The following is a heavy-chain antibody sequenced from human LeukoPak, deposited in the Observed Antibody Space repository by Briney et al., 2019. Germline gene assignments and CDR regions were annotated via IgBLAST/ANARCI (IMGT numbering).Heavy chain of an antibody. Sequence: GGSLRLSCAASGFTFSSYAMSWVRQAPGKGLEWVSAISGSGGSTYYADSVKGRFTISRDNSKNTPYLQMNSLRAEDTAVYYCAKFTTYYYDSSGPKAFDIWGQGTMVTVSS. V-gene: IGHV3-23*01. D-gene: IGHD3-22*01. CDR3: AKFTTYYYDSSGPKAFDI. CDR1: GFTFSSYA. CDR2: ISGSGGST. J-gene: IGHJ3*02.